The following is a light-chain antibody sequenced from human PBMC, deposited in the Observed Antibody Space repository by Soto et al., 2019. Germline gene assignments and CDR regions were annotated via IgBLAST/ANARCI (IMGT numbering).Light chain of an antibody. Sequence: QSVLTQPPSVSGAPGQRVTISCTGSSSNIGAGYDVHWYQQLPGTAPKLLIYGNSNRPSGVPDRFSGSKSGTSASLAITGLRAEDEAYYYYPSYDSSLSGWVFGGGTKLTVL. CDR2: GNS. CDR1: SSNIGAGYD. V-gene: IGLV1-40*01. J-gene: IGLJ3*02. CDR3: PSYDSSLSGWV.